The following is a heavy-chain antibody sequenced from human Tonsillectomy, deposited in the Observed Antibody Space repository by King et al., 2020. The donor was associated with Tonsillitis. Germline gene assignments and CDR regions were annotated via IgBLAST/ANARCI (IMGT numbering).Heavy chain of an antibody. V-gene: IGHV3-21*01. CDR3: ASHLSHYAFDI. CDR2: ISSSSSYI. CDR1: GFTFSSYS. Sequence: VQLVESGGGLVKPGGSLRLSCAASGFTFSSYSMNWVRQAPGKGLEWVSSISSSSSYIYYADSVKGRFTISRDNAKNSLYLQMNSLRAEDTAVYYCASHLSHYAFDIWGQGTMVTVSS. J-gene: IGHJ3*02.